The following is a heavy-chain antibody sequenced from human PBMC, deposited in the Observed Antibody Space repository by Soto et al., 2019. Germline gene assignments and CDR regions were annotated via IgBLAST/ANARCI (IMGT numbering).Heavy chain of an antibody. V-gene: IGHV3-33*01. Sequence: GGSLRLSCAASGFTFSSYGMHWVRQAPGKGLEWVAVIWYDGSNKYYADSVKDRFTISRDNSKNTLYLQMNSLRAEDTAVYYCARTAITMVRGVLNYFDYWGQGTLVTVSS. D-gene: IGHD3-10*01. CDR1: GFTFSSYG. CDR2: IWYDGSNK. J-gene: IGHJ4*02. CDR3: ARTAITMVRGVLNYFDY.